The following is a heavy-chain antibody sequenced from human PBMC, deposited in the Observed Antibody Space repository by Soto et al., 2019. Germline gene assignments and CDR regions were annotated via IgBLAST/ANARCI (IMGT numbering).Heavy chain of an antibody. J-gene: IGHJ4*02. V-gene: IGHV4-59*01. CDR3: AKYSRKAAEGYTIDY. CDR1: VQSFKDLY. D-gene: IGHD6-13*01. CDR2: IFYTGST. Sequence: SRTLYLTCRVWVQSFKDLYWRGVRQPPGKTIEWLGNIFYTGSTTYQPYLDSPITMSVDTSNHQFSLRLSSVSAADTGVYFCAKYSRKAAEGYTIDYWGRGTMVTVSS.